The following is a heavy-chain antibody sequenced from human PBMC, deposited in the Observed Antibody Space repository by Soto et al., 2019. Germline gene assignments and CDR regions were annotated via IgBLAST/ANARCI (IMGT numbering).Heavy chain of an antibody. D-gene: IGHD6-13*01. CDR2: ISSNSAYI. V-gene: IGHV3-21*01. CDR1: GFTFRSFT. Sequence: VGSLRLSCAASGFTFRSFTMNWVRQAPGKGLEWVSTISSNSAYIYYTDALRGRFTISRDNAKNSLHLQMNSLRAEDTAVYYCTRDASRDSSARGWFDPWGPGTLVTSPQ. CDR3: TRDASRDSSARGWFDP. J-gene: IGHJ5*02.